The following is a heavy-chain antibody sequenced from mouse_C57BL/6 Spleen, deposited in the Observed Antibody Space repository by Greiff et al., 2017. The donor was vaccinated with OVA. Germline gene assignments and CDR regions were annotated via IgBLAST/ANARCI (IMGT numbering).Heavy chain of an antibody. D-gene: IGHD2-12*01. CDR1: GYAFSSSW. CDR2: IYPGDGDT. J-gene: IGHJ2*01. CDR3: ARAVSDSYFDY. V-gene: IGHV1-82*01. Sequence: VQLQQSGPELVKPGASVKISCKASGYAFSSSWMNWVKQRPGKGLEWIGRIYPGDGDTNYNGKFKGKATLTADKSSSTAYMQLSSLTSEDSAVYFCARAVSDSYFDYWGQGTTLTVSS.